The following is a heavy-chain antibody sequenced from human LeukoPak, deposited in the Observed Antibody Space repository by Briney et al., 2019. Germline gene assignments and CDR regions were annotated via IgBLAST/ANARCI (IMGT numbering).Heavy chain of an antibody. D-gene: IGHD4-23*01. Sequence: SVTVSCKASGGTFSSYAISWVRQAPGQGLEWMGGIIPIFGTPNYAQKFQGRVTITADESTSTAYMELSSLRSEDTAVYYCARGWLAETTVVTPYNYWGQGTLVTVSS. CDR1: GGTFSSYA. CDR3: ARGWLAETTVVTPYNY. V-gene: IGHV1-69*01. CDR2: IIPIFGTP. J-gene: IGHJ4*02.